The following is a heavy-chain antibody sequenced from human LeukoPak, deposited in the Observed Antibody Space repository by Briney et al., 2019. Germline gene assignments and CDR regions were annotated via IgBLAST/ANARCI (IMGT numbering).Heavy chain of an antibody. Sequence: GGSLRLSCAASGFTVSSNYMSWVRQAPGKGLEWVSVIYSGGSTYYADSVKGRFTISRDNSKNTLYLQMNSLRAEDTAVYYCAKDRAGRSTSCFDYWGQGTLVTVSS. D-gene: IGHD2-2*01. V-gene: IGHV3-53*01. CDR3: AKDRAGRSTSCFDY. CDR1: GFTVSSNY. J-gene: IGHJ4*02. CDR2: IYSGGST.